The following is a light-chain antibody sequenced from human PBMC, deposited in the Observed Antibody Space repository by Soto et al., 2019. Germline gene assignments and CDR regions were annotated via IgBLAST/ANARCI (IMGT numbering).Light chain of an antibody. V-gene: IGKV3-20*01. J-gene: IGKJ1*01. Sequence: EIVLTQSPGTPSLSPGERAPPSCRASQSVSNNYLAWYQQKPGQAPRLLIYGASNRATGIPDRFSGSGSGTDFTLTISRLEPEDFAVYYCQQYGSSTWTFGQGTKVDIK. CDR2: GAS. CDR3: QQYGSSTWT. CDR1: QSVSNNY.